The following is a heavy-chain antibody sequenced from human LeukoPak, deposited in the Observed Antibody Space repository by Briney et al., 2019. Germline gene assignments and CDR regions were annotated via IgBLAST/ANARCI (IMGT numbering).Heavy chain of an antibody. D-gene: IGHD3-22*01. CDR1: GGSISSSYYY. CDR2: ISYSGST. V-gene: IGHV4-39*02. J-gene: IGHJ4*02. CDR3: ARGADSSGYYSIFYFDY. Sequence: SETLSLTCNVSGGSISSSYYYWGWIRQPPGKGLEWIGSISYSGSTYYNPSLESRVTIFVDTSKNHFSLSLTSVTAADTAVYYCARGADSSGYYSIFYFDYWGQGTLVTVSS.